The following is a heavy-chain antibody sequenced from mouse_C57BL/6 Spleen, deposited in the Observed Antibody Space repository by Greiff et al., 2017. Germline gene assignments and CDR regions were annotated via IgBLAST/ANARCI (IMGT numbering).Heavy chain of an antibody. CDR3: ARGDYYYGSSPWFAY. J-gene: IGHJ3*01. D-gene: IGHD1-1*01. V-gene: IGHV1-39*01. CDR1: GYSFTDYN. CDR2: INPNYGTT. Sequence: VQLKESGPELVKPGASVKISCKASGYSFTDYNMNWVKQSNGKSLEGIGVINPNYGTTSYNQKFKGKATLTVDQSSSTAYMQLNSLTSEDSAVYYGARGDYYYGSSPWFAYWGQGTLVTVSA.